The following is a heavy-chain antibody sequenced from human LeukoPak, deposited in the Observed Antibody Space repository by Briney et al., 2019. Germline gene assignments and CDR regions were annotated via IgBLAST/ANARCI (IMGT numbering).Heavy chain of an antibody. CDR3: ARLVGVVLYNWFDP. J-gene: IGHJ5*02. Sequence: GASVKVSCKASGGTFSSYAISWVRQAPGQGLEWMGGIIPIFGTANYAQKFQGRVTITADESTSTAYTELSSLRSEDTAVYYCARLVGVVLYNWFDPWGQGTLVTVSS. D-gene: IGHD3-3*01. V-gene: IGHV1-69*13. CDR2: IIPIFGTA. CDR1: GGTFSSYA.